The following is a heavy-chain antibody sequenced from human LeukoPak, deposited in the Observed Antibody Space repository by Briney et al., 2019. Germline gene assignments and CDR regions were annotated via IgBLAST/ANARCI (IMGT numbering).Heavy chain of an antibody. CDR1: GFTFSSYG. J-gene: IGHJ5*02. Sequence: GRSLRLSCAASGFTFSSYGMHWVRQAPGKGLEWVAVIWYDGSNKYYADSVKGRFTISRDNSKDTLYLQMNSLRAEDTALYYCAKDLRYFDWLQLNWFDPWGQGTLVTVSS. V-gene: IGHV3-33*06. CDR3: AKDLRYFDWLQLNWFDP. CDR2: IWYDGSNK. D-gene: IGHD3-9*01.